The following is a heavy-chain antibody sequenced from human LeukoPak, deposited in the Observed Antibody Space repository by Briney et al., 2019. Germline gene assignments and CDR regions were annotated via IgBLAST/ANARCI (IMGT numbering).Heavy chain of an antibody. CDR1: GGSISSYY. CDR3: TKTKNIAMATGWFDP. CDR2: ISWNSGTI. J-gene: IGHJ5*02. V-gene: IGHV3-9*01. Sequence: LSLTSTVSGGSISSYYWSWIRQPPGKGLEWVSGISWNSGTIDYADSVKGRFTISRDNAKKSLYLQMNSLKPEDTALYYCTKTKNIAMATGWFDPWGQGTLVTVSS. D-gene: IGHD6-19*01.